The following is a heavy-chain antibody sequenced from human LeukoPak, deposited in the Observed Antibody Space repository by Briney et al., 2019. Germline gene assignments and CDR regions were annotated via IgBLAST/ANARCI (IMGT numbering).Heavy chain of an antibody. V-gene: IGHV3-33*01. CDR1: GFTFSSYG. D-gene: IGHD3-22*01. CDR3: ARDSGGYYLDY. J-gene: IGHJ4*02. Sequence: GGSLRLSCEASGFTFSSYGMHWVRQAPGKGLEWVAVIWYDGSNKYYADSVKGRFTISRDNSKNTLYLQMYGLRAEDTAVYYCARDSGGYYLDYWGQGTLVTVSS. CDR2: IWYDGSNK.